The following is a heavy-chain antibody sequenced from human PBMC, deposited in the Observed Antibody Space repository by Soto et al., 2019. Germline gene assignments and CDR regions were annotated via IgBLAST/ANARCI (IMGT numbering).Heavy chain of an antibody. J-gene: IGHJ5*02. CDR2: INHSGST. CDR1: GGSFSGYY. V-gene: IGHV4-34*01. Sequence: SETLSLTCAVYGGSFSGYYWSWIRQPPGKGLEWIGEINHSGSTNYNPSLKSRVTISVDTSKNQFSLKLSSVTAADTAVYYCARTHIVVVPAAMVSWFDPWGQGTLVTVPQ. D-gene: IGHD2-2*01. CDR3: ARTHIVVVPAAMVSWFDP.